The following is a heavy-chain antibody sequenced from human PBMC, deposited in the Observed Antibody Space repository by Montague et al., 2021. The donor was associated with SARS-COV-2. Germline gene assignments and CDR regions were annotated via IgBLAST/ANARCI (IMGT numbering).Heavy chain of an antibody. CDR3: ARLKRYFDSSGSPSAFDF. Sequence: SETRSLTCTVSGGSITNNIDYWAWIRQPPGKGLEWIGNIYYTGNTYYXXXLKSRVTISVVTSKNHFTLKLSSVTAAETAVYYCARLKRYFDSSGSPSAFDFWGQGTKVTVSS. V-gene: IGHV4-39*02. CDR1: GGSITNNIDY. J-gene: IGHJ3*01. CDR2: IYYTGNT. D-gene: IGHD3-22*01.